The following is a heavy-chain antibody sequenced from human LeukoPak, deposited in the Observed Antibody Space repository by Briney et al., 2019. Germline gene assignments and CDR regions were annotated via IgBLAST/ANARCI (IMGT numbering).Heavy chain of an antibody. CDR3: ARLGEYSNWFDP. D-gene: IGHD3-16*01. J-gene: IGHJ5*02. V-gene: IGHV1-8*01. CDR1: GYTFISYD. CDR2: MNPNSGNT. Sequence: ASVKVSCKASGYTFISYDTNWVRQATGQGLEWMGWMNPNSGNTGYAQKFQGRVTMTRSTSINTAYMELSSLTSDDTAVYYCARLGEYSNWFDPWGQGTLVIVSS.